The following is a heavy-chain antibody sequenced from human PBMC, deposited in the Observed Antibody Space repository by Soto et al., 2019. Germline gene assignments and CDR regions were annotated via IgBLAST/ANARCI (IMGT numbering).Heavy chain of an antibody. V-gene: IGHV3-23*01. CDR3: AAANRCGDLYYFVY. D-gene: IGHD4-17*01. Sequence: EVQPLESGGGLVQPGGSLRLSCAASGFTFSSYAMSWVRQAPGKGLEWVSAISGSGGSTYYADSVKGRFTISRDNTKNTLYRQMNSLRAEDKAVYYCAAANRCGDLYYFVYWGQGTLVTVSS. CDR2: ISGSGGST. CDR1: GFTFSSYA. J-gene: IGHJ4*02.